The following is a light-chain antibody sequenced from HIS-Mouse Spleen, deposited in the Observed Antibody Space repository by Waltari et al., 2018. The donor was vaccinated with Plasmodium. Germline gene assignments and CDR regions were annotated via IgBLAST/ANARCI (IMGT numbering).Light chain of an antibody. CDR3: YSTDSSGNHRV. CDR2: EDS. V-gene: IGLV3-10*01. CDR1: ALPKKY. Sequence: SYELTQPPSVSVSPGQTARITCSGDALPKKYASWYQQKSGQAPVLVIYEDSKRPSGIPWGFSGSSSGTLATLTISGAQVEDEADYYCYSTDSSGNHRVFGGGTKLTVL. J-gene: IGLJ3*02.